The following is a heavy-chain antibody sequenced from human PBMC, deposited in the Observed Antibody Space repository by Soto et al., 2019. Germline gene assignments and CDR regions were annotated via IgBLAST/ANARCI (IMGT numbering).Heavy chain of an antibody. CDR2: MYYSGNT. J-gene: IGHJ4*02. Sequence: LALTCAFSGGSLSSGGYSCSWIRQHPGKGLEWIGCMYYSGNTYYNPSLKSRVTILIDTSKNQFSLKLSSVTAADTAVYYCTRGITVFGVVYFDYWGQGTMVTVSS. CDR1: GGSLSSGGYS. D-gene: IGHD3-3*01. CDR3: TRGITVFGVVYFDY. V-gene: IGHV4-31*11.